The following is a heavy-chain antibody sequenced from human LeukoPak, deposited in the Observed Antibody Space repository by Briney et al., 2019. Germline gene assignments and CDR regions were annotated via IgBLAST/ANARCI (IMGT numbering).Heavy chain of an antibody. D-gene: IGHD6-13*01. Sequence: GGSLRLSCTASGFTFGDYAMSWVRQAPGKGLEWVGFIRSKAYGGTTEYAASVKGRFTISRDDSKSIAYLQMNSLKTEDTAVYYCTIDRGGYSSSWSFDYWGQGTLVTVSS. CDR2: IRSKAYGGTT. CDR1: GFTFGDYA. J-gene: IGHJ4*02. CDR3: TIDRGGYSSSWSFDY. V-gene: IGHV3-49*04.